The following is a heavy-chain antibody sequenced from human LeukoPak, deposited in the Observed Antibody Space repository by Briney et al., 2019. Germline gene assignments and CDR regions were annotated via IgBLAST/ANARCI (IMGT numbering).Heavy chain of an antibody. CDR1: GFTFSSYA. D-gene: IGHD2-15*01. Sequence: GGSLRLSCAASGFTFSSYAMSWVRQAPGKGLEWVSGISGTGGSTYYADSGKGRFTISRDNSKNTLYLQMNSLRAEDTAVYYCARGYCSGGSCYMGGWDYWGQGTLVTVSS. CDR3: ARGYCSGGSCYMGGWDY. J-gene: IGHJ4*02. CDR2: ISGTGGST. V-gene: IGHV3-23*01.